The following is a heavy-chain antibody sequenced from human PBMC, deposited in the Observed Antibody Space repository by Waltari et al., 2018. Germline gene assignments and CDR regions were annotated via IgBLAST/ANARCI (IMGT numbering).Heavy chain of an antibody. CDR3: ARDLGYYDSSGSHFDY. J-gene: IGHJ4*02. Sequence: EVQLVESGGGLVKPGGSLRLYCAASGFTFSSYSMNWVRQAPGKRLEWVSSISSSSSYIYYADSVKGRFTISRDNAKNSLYLQMNSLRAEDTAVYYCARDLGYYDSSGSHFDYWGQGTLVTVSS. CDR2: ISSSSSYI. D-gene: IGHD3-22*01. CDR1: GFTFSSYS. V-gene: IGHV3-21*01.